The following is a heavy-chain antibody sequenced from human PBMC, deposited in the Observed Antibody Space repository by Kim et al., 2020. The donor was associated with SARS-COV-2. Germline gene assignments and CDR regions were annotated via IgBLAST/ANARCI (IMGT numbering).Heavy chain of an antibody. Sequence: TGYGGSVKGRLTISRDNAKNSLHRQMNSLGAEDTALYYCARGYLSGPFDWWGQGTLVTVSS. V-gene: IGHV3-20*03. CDR3: ARGYLSGPFDW. J-gene: IGHJ4*02. CDR2: T. D-gene: IGHD6-19*01.